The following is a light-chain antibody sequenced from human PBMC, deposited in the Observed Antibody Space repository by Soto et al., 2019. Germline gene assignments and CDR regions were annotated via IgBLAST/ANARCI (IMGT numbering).Light chain of an antibody. CDR2: DNS. CDR3: QSYDSSLSGAV. CDR1: SSNIGAGYD. Sequence: QSVLTQPPSVSGAPGQRVTISCTGSSSNIGAGYDVHWYQQLPGTAPKLFIYDNSNRPSGVPHRFSGSKSGTSASLAITGLRAEDEADYCCQSYDSSLSGAVFGGGTQLTVL. J-gene: IGLJ7*01. V-gene: IGLV1-40*01.